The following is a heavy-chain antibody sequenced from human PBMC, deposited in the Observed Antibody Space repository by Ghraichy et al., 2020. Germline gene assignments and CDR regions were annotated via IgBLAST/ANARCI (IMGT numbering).Heavy chain of an antibody. Sequence: SETLSLTCAVYGGSFSGYYWSWIRQPPGKGLEWIGEINHSGSTNYNPSLKSRVTISVDTSKNQFSLKLSSVTAADTAVYYCARGGVMLLRYWCQGALVAVSS. D-gene: IGHD2-21*01. V-gene: IGHV4-34*01. J-gene: IGHJ4*02. CDR1: GGSFSGYY. CDR3: ARGGVMLLRY. CDR2: INHSGST.